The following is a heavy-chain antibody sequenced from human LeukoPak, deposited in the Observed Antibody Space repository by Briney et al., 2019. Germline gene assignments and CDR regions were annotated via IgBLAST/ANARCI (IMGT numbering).Heavy chain of an antibody. J-gene: IGHJ4*02. Sequence: GGSLRLSCAASGFTFSSYDMSWVRQAPGKGLEWVSVISGGGKSRYYAESVKGRFTISRDNSKSTLYLQMNSLRAGDTAVYYCAKVGTVYFPLDFWGQGTLVTVSS. CDR3: AKVGTVYFPLDF. CDR1: GFTFSSYD. D-gene: IGHD2/OR15-2a*01. V-gene: IGHV3-23*01. CDR2: ISGGGKSR.